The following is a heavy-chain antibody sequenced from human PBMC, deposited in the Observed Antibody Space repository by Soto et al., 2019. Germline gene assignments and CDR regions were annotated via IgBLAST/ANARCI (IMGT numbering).Heavy chain of an antibody. J-gene: IGHJ4*02. Sequence: QVQLVQSGAEVKKPGSSVKVSCKASGGTFSSYTISWVRQAPGQGLEWMGRIIPILGIANYAQKFQGRVTITADKSTSTAYMELSSLRSEDTAVYYCSRGDSGYGRGVLRWGQGTLVTVSS. CDR3: SRGDSGYGRGVLR. CDR1: GGTFSSYT. CDR2: IIPILGIA. V-gene: IGHV1-69*02. D-gene: IGHD5-12*01.